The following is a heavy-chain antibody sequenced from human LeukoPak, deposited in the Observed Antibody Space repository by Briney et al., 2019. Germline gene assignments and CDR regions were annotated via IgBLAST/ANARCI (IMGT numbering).Heavy chain of an antibody. J-gene: IGHJ6*02. CDR1: GGTFSSYA. V-gene: IGHV1-69*04. Sequence: ASVKVSCKASGGTFSSYAISWVRQAPGQGLEWMGRIIPILGIANYAQKFQGRVTITADKSTSTAYMELSSLRSDDTAVYYCARWPYYYYGMDVWGQGTTVTVSS. CDR2: IIPILGIA. CDR3: ARWPYYYYGMDV.